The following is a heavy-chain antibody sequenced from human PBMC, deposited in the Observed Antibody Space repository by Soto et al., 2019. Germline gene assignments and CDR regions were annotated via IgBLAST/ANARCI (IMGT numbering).Heavy chain of an antibody. V-gene: IGHV6-1*01. CDR2: TYYRSKWYN. J-gene: IGHJ4*02. Sequence: SQTHSLTCAISGDSVSSNGSALDWFLQSPSRSLEWQGRTYYRSKWYNDYAVSVKSRITINPDTSKNQFSLQLNSVTPEDTAVYYCARGVLGSGGEYYFDYWGQGTLVTVSS. CDR3: ARGVLGSGGEYYFDY. D-gene: IGHD6-19*01. CDR1: GDSVSSNGSA.